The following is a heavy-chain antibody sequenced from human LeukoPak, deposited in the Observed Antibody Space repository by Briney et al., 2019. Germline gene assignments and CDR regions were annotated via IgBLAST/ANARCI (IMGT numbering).Heavy chain of an antibody. J-gene: IGHJ5*02. CDR2: IKEDGSAK. V-gene: IGHV3-7*05. CDR1: GFTFRNYW. D-gene: IGHD5-24*01. Sequence: GGSLRLSCAASGFTFRNYWMIWVRQAPGKGLEWLGNIKEDGSAKRYADSVRGRFTISRDNAQTTLYLQMNSLRAEDTAAYYCARASDPWLQLTWGQGTLVTVSS. CDR3: ARASDPWLQLT.